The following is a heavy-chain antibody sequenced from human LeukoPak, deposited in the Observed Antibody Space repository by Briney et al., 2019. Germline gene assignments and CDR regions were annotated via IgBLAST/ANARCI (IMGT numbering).Heavy chain of an antibody. CDR1: GGSMTSYY. Sequence: PSETLSLTCTVSGGSMTSYYWSWIRQPAGKGLEWIGRIYTSGSTNYNPSLKSRVTMSVDTSKNQFSLELRSVTAADTALYYCARDYNDILTGCFDCWGQGTLVTVSP. V-gene: IGHV4-4*07. J-gene: IGHJ4*02. D-gene: IGHD3-9*01. CDR3: ARDYNDILTGCFDC. CDR2: IYTSGST.